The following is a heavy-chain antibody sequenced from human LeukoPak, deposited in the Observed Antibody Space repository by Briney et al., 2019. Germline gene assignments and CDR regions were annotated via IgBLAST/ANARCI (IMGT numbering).Heavy chain of an antibody. V-gene: IGHV4-39*07. CDR3: ARGGGPLVV. CDR1: GGSISSSSYY. D-gene: IGHD2-21*01. CDR2: IYYSGST. Sequence: SETLSPTCTVSGGSISSSSYYWGWIRQPPGKGLEWIGSIYYSGSTYYNPSLKSRVTISVDTSKNQFSLKLSSVTAADTAVYYCARGGGPLVVWGQGTLVTVSS. J-gene: IGHJ4*02.